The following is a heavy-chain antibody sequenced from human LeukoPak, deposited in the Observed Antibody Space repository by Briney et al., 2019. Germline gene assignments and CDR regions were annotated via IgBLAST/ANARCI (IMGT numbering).Heavy chain of an antibody. J-gene: IGHJ5*02. CDR1: GGSFSGYY. CDR2: INHSGST. V-gene: IGHV4-34*01. Sequence: PSETLSLTCAVYGGSFSGYYWSWSRQPPGKGLEWIRKINHSGSTNYNPSLKSRVTISVDTSKNQFSLKLSSVTAADTAVYYCARGIAAVVRGYTRFDPWGQGTLVTVSS. D-gene: IGHD6-13*01. CDR3: ARGIAAVVRGYTRFDP.